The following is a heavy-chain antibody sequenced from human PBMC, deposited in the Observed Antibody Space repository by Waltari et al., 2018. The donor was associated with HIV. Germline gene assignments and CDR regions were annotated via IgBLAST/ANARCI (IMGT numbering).Heavy chain of an antibody. V-gene: IGHV3-48*04. J-gene: IGHJ6*02. CDR2: MSSRSSTI. Sequence: EVQLVESGGGLVQPGGSLRLSCAASGFTFSSYSMNWVRQAPGKGREWGSYMSSRSSTIYYADSVKGRFTISTDNAKNSRYLKMNSLRAEDTAVYYCARDDYGMDVWGQGTTVTVSS. CDR1: GFTFSSYS. CDR3: ARDDYGMDV.